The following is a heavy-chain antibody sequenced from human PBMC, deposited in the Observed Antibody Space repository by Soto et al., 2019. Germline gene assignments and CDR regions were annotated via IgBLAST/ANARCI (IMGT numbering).Heavy chain of an antibody. CDR1: GGSISSGDYY. D-gene: IGHD3-22*01. V-gene: IGHV4-30-4*01. J-gene: IGHJ5*02. Sequence: PSETLSLTCTVSGGSISSGDYYWSWIRQPPGKGLEWIGYIYYSGSTYYNPSLKSRVTISVDTSKNQFSLKLSSVTAADTAVYYCARDSYDSSGKINWFDPWGQGTLVTV. CDR2: IYYSGST. CDR3: ARDSYDSSGKINWFDP.